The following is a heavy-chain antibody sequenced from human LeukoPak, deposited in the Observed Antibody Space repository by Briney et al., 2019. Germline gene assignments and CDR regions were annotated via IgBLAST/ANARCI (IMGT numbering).Heavy chain of an antibody. J-gene: IGHJ6*02. V-gene: IGHV1-46*01. D-gene: IGHD2-15*01. Sequence: ASVKVSCKASGYTFTSYYMHWVRQAPGQGLEWMGIINPSGGFTTYAQKFQGRVTMTRDTSTSTAYMELSSLRSEDTAVYYCARGSGGGGGLSRRYYYYYGMDVWGQGTTVTVSS. CDR3: ARGSGGGGGLSRRYYYYYGMDV. CDR1: GYTFTSYY. CDR2: INPSGGFT.